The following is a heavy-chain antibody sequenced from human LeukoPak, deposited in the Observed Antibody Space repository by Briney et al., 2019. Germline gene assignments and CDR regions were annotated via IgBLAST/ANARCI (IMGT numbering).Heavy chain of an antibody. Sequence: SETLSLTCTVSGGSISSYYWSWIRQPPGKRLEWIGYIYYSGSTNYNPSLKSRVTISVDTSKNQFSLNLSSMTAADTAVYYCARAPFPYYGDYLYYFDYWGQGTLVTVSS. CDR1: GGSISSYY. CDR2: IYYSGST. J-gene: IGHJ4*02. D-gene: IGHD4-17*01. V-gene: IGHV4-59*01. CDR3: ARAPFPYYGDYLYYFDY.